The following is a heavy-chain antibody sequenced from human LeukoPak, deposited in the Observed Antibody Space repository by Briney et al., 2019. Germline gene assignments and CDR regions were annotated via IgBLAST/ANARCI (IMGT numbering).Heavy chain of an antibody. CDR3: AKAPRYSGSYQS. CDR2: ISGSGGST. Sequence: PGGSLRLSCAASGFTFNTYWMHWVRQAPGKGLVWVSAISGSGGSTYYADSVKGRFTISRDNSKNTLYLQMNSLRAEDTAVYYCAKAPRYSGSYQSWGQGTLVTVSS. V-gene: IGHV3-23*01. CDR1: GFTFNTYW. D-gene: IGHD1-26*01. J-gene: IGHJ5*02.